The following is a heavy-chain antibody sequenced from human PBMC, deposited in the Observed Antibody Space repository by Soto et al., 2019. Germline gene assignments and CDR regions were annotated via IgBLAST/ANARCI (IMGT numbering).Heavy chain of an antibody. CDR1: GFTFSNAW. J-gene: IGHJ6*02. CDR3: TTASIYSSSWYAYGMDV. CDR2: IKSKTDGGTT. D-gene: IGHD6-13*01. V-gene: IGHV3-15*07. Sequence: PGGSLRLSCAASGFTFSNAWMNWVRQAPGKGLEWVGRIKSKTDGGTTDYAAPVKGRFTISRDDSKNTLYLQMNSLKTEDTAVYYCTTASIYSSSWYAYGMDVWGQGTTVTVSS.